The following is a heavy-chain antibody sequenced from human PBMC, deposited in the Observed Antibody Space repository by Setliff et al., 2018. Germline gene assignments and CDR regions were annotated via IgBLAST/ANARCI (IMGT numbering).Heavy chain of an antibody. J-gene: IGHJ4*02. V-gene: IGHV3-23*01. Sequence: GGSLRLSCEASGFIFSNYGMDWVRQAPGKGLEWVSAISGSGGSTYYADSVKGRFTISRDNSKNTLYLQMNSLRAEDTAVYYCARGDGSGYDSVWGQGTLVTVS. CDR1: GFIFSNYG. CDR3: ARGDGSGYDSV. D-gene: IGHD5-12*01. CDR2: ISGSGGST.